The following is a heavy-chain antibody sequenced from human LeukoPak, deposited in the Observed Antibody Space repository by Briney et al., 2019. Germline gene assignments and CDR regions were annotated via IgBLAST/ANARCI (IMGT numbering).Heavy chain of an antibody. Sequence: SETLSLTCTVSGGSISSSSYYWGWIRQPPGNGLEWIGSIYYSGSTCYNPSLKSRVTISVDTSKNQFSLKLSSVTAADTAVYYCARHGGQWLLRYHLDYWGQGTLVTVSS. V-gene: IGHV4-39*01. CDR3: ARHGGQWLLRYHLDY. CDR1: GGSISSSSYY. CDR2: IYYSGST. J-gene: IGHJ4*02. D-gene: IGHD5-12*01.